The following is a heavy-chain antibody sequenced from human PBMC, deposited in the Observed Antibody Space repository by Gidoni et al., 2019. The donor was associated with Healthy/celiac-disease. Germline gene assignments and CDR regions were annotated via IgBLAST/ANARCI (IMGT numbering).Heavy chain of an antibody. Sequence: EVQLVESGGGLVQPGRSLSLSCSASGFPFVDYAMHWVRQAPGKGLEWVSGISWNSGSIGYADSVKGRFTISRDNAKNSLYLQMNSLRAEDTALYYCAKARARWLQTDAFDIWGQGTMVTVSS. CDR3: AKARARWLQTDAFDI. CDR2: ISWNSGSI. D-gene: IGHD5-12*01. V-gene: IGHV3-9*01. J-gene: IGHJ3*02. CDR1: GFPFVDYA.